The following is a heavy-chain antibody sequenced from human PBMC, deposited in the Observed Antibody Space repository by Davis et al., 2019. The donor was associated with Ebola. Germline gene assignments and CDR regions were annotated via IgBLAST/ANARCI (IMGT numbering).Heavy chain of an antibody. CDR1: AFSFSNVW. CDR3: TTLKRGVGAFDI. CDR2: IKTKSDGGTT. D-gene: IGHD3-10*01. V-gene: IGHV3-15*01. Sequence: PGGSLRLSCAASAFSFSNVWMSWVRQAPGKGLEWVGRIKTKSDGGTTAYAAPVEGRFTISRDESKNTVYLQMNSLKTEDTAVYYCTTLKRGVGAFDIWGQGTVVTVSS. J-gene: IGHJ3*02.